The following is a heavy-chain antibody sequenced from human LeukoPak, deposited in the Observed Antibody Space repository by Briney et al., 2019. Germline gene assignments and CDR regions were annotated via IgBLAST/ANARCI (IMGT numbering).Heavy chain of an antibody. Sequence: GGPLRLSCAASGFTFSSYTMNWVRQAPGKGLEWVSSISSSSSYIYYADSVKGRFTISRDNAKNSLYLQMNSLRAEDTAVYYCAELGITMIGGVWGKGTTVTISS. CDR1: GFTFSSYT. CDR2: ISSSSSYI. J-gene: IGHJ6*04. CDR3: AELGITMIGGV. V-gene: IGHV3-21*01. D-gene: IGHD3-10*02.